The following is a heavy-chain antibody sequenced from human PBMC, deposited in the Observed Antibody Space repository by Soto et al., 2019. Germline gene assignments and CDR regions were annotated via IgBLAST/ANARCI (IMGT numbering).Heavy chain of an antibody. V-gene: IGHV3-13*01. CDR1: GFIFSNYD. Sequence: GGSLRLSCAASGFIFSNYDMHWVRQGTGKGLEWVSTIDTAADTFYPDSVRGRFTISRENAKNSLYLQMNSLRAGDTAVYYCARDFVGGFDIWGQGTRVTVSS. D-gene: IGHD2-15*01. J-gene: IGHJ3*02. CDR3: ARDFVGGFDI. CDR2: IDTAADT.